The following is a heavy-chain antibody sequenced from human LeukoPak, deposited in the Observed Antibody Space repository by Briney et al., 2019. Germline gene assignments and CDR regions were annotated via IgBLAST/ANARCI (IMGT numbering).Heavy chain of an antibody. Sequence: ASVKVSCKASGYTFTSYDINWVRQATGQGREWMGWMNPNSGNTGYAQKFQGRVTIIRNTSISTAYMELSSLRSEDTAVYYCARGRKHGVDAFDIWGQGTMVTVSS. D-gene: IGHD4-17*01. V-gene: IGHV1-8*03. CDR3: ARGRKHGVDAFDI. J-gene: IGHJ3*02. CDR1: GYTFTSYD. CDR2: MNPNSGNT.